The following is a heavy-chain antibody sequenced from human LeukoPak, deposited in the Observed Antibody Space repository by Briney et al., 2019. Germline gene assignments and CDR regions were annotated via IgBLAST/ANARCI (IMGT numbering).Heavy chain of an antibody. CDR3: AKDRGYVEDPEKYFQH. CDR2: ISGSGGST. V-gene: IGHV3-23*01. J-gene: IGHJ1*01. Sequence: GGSLRLSCAASGFTFSSYAMSWVRQAPGKGLEWVSAISGSGGSTYYADSVKGRFTISRDNSKNTLYLQMNSLRAEDTAVYYCAKDRGYVEDPEKYFQHWGQGPLVTVSS. D-gene: IGHD3-10*01. CDR1: GFTFSSYA.